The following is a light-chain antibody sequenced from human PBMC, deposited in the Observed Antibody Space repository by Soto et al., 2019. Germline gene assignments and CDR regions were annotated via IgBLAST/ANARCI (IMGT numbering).Light chain of an antibody. CDR3: QQYRSWPA. CDR2: DAA. V-gene: IGKV3-15*01. J-gene: IGKJ4*02. Sequence: EIVMTQSPATLSVSLGERVTLSCRASQSVFSSLAWYKQTPGQAPRLLIYDAANRPIGILARLSGSGSGTEITLTISSRQSEDFAVYYCQQYRSWPAFGRRTRVEIK. CDR1: QSVFSS.